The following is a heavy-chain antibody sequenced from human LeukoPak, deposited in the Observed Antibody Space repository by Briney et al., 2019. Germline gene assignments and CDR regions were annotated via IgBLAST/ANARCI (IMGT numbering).Heavy chain of an antibody. CDR3: AELGITMIGGV. J-gene: IGHJ6*04. CDR2: IKQDGREK. Sequence: GGSLRLSCAASGFTFSNYWMSWVRQAPGKGLEWVANIKQDGREKYYVESVKGRFTISRDSAQKSLYLQMNSLRAEDTAVYYCAELGITMIGGVWGKGTTVTISS. D-gene: IGHD3-10*02. V-gene: IGHV3-7*01. CDR1: GFTFSNYW.